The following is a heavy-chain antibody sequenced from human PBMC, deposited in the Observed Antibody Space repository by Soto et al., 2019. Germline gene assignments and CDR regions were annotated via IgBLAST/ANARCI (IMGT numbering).Heavy chain of an antibody. CDR2: VLHDGNNK. CDR1: GFTFSDYI. Sequence: QVQLVESGGGVVQPGRSLRLSCAASGFTFSDYIMHWVRQAPGEGLEWVAMVLHDGNNKYYADSVKGRFTISRDNSKNTRYLQMNSLRTEDTAMYYCARDDEDGSYCDLGYWGQGTLVTVSS. D-gene: IGHD3-10*01. J-gene: IGHJ4*02. V-gene: IGHV3-30-3*01. CDR3: ARDDEDGSYCDLGY.